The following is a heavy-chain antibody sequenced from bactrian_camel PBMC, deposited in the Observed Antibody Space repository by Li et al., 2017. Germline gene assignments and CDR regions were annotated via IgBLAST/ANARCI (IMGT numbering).Heavy chain of an antibody. V-gene: IGHV3-3*01. Sequence: HVQLVESGGGSVQAGGSLRLSCAASGDIYSSNYMAWFRQAPGKEREGVACIAWNSVNPYYPNSVKGRFTISRDNAKNTVYLQMNSLKPEDTAVYYCAKGIGPWDYTYFDHWGQGTQVTVS. CDR3: AKGIGPWDYTYFDH. CDR2: IAWNSVNP. J-gene: IGHJ4*01. CDR1: GDIYSSNY. D-gene: IGHD2*01.